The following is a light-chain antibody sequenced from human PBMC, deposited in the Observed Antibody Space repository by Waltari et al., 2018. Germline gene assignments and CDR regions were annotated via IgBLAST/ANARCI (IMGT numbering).Light chain of an antibody. CDR2: AAS. V-gene: IGKV1-16*01. CDR1: RGIGNY. J-gene: IGKJ3*01. CDR3: QQYYDFPVT. Sequence: DIQMTQSPSSLSPSVGERVTITCRASRGIGNYLAWFQQQPGKAPKSLIYAASILQSGVPSRFSASGSGTDFTLTISSLHPEDFATYFCQQYYDFPVTFGPGTKVEIK.